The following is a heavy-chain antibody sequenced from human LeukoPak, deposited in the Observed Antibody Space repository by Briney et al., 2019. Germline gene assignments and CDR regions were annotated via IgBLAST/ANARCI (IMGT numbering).Heavy chain of an antibody. Sequence: SGTLSLTCAVSGGSISSSNWWSWVRQPPGKGLEWIGEIYHSGSTNYNPSLKSRVTISVDKSKNQFSLKLSSVTAADTAVYYCARGRIYDYVWGSYPARRYFDYWGQGTLVTVSS. D-gene: IGHD3-16*02. CDR2: IYHSGST. CDR1: GGSISSSNW. CDR3: ARGRIYDYVWGSYPARRYFDY. J-gene: IGHJ4*02. V-gene: IGHV4-4*02.